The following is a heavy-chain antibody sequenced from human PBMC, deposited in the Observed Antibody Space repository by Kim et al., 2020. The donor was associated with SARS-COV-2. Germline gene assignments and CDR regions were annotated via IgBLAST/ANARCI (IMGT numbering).Heavy chain of an antibody. Sequence: GGSLRLSCAASGFTFSSYAMHWVRQAPGKGLEWVAVISYDGSNKYYADSVKGRFTISRDNSKNTLYLQMNSLRAEDTAVYYCATGSYRWGPLNYWGQGTLVTVSS. CDR3: ATGSYRWGPLNY. CDR2: ISYDGSNK. D-gene: IGHD3-16*02. J-gene: IGHJ4*02. V-gene: IGHV3-30*04. CDR1: GFTFSSYA.